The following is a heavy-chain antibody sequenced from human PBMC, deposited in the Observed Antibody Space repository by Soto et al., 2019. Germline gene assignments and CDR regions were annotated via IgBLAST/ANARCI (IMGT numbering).Heavy chain of an antibody. Sequence: GGSLRLSCAASGFTFSDAWMSWVRLAPGKGLEWVGHIKSQTDGGTTDYAAPVKGRFTISRDDSENTLYLQMNSLKTEDTAVYYCSTVGRDGSSSYYRTDYWGQGTLVTVSS. D-gene: IGHD3-22*01. V-gene: IGHV3-15*07. J-gene: IGHJ4*02. CDR3: STVGRDGSSSYYRTDY. CDR2: IKSQTDGGTT. CDR1: GFTFSDAW.